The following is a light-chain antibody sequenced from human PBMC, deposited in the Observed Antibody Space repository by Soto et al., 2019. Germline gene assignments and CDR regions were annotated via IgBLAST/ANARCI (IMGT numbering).Light chain of an antibody. Sequence: ETVMTQSPATLSVSPGERATLSCRASQSISSNLALFQQKPGQAPRLLIYDASTMATGFPARFSGSGSGTEFTLTISSLQSEDFAIYYCQRQSNWPRTFGQGTKVDI. V-gene: IGKV3-15*01. CDR2: DAS. CDR1: QSISSN. J-gene: IGKJ1*01. CDR3: QRQSNWPRT.